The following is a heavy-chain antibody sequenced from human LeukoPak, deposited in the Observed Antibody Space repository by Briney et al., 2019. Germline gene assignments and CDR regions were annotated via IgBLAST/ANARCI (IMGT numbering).Heavy chain of an antibody. CDR2: IYYSGST. V-gene: IGHV4-39*01. Sequence: SETLSLTCTVSGGSISSSSYYWGWIRQPPGKGLEWIGSIYYSGSTYYNPSLKSRVTISVDTSKNQFSLKVSSVTAADTAVYYCARRRTVSTTGRFDPWGQGILVTVSS. J-gene: IGHJ5*02. CDR3: ARRRTVSTTGRFDP. CDR1: GGSISSSSYY. D-gene: IGHD5/OR15-5a*01.